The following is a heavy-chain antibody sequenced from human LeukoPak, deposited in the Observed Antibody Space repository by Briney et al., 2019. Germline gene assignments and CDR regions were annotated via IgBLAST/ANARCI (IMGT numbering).Heavy chain of an antibody. CDR1: GGSFSGYY. CDR3: ARGSRRKKRTYYDILTGDGAFDI. V-gene: IGHV4-34*01. Sequence: SETLSLTCAVYGGSFSGYYWSWIRQPPGKGLEWIGEINHSGSTNYNPSLKSRVTISVDTSKNQFSLKLSSVTAADTAVYYCARGSRRKKRTYYDILTGDGAFDIWGQGTMVTVSS. D-gene: IGHD3-9*01. CDR2: INHSGST. J-gene: IGHJ3*02.